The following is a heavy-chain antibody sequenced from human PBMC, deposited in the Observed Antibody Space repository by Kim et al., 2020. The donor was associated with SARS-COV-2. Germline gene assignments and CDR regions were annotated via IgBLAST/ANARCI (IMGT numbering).Heavy chain of an antibody. CDR3: TRDLYGSGSYSYYYGMDV. CDR1: GFIVDSNH. Sequence: GGSLRLSCSPSGFIVDSNHMSWVRQAPGKGLEWVSVLHSGGATYYADSVKGRFTISRDITKNTLFLQMNSLRAEDTAVYYCTRDLYGSGSYSYYYGMDVWGQGTTVTVSS. J-gene: IGHJ6*02. CDR2: LHSGGAT. D-gene: IGHD3-10*01. V-gene: IGHV3-53*01.